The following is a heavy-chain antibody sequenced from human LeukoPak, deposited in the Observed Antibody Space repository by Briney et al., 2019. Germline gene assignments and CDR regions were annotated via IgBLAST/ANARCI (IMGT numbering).Heavy chain of an antibody. D-gene: IGHD3/OR15-3a*01. CDR2: INPNSGGT. J-gene: IGHJ4*02. Sequence: GSSVKFSCKASGYTFTGDYMHWVRQAPGQGLEWMGWINPNSGGTNYAQKFQGRVTMTRDTSISTAYMELSRLRSDDTAVYYCARDLDGRFDYWGQGTLVTVSS. CDR1: GYTFTGDY. CDR3: ARDLDGRFDY. V-gene: IGHV1-2*02.